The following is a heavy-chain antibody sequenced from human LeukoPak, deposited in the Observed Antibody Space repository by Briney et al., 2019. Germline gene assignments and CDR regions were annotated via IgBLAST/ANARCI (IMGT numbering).Heavy chain of an antibody. Sequence: GGSLRLSCAASGFTFSSYSMNWVRQAPGKGLEWVLSISSSSSYIYYADSVKGRFTISRDNAKNSLYLQMNSLRAEDTAVYYCARSGYSSSWYDYWGQGTLVTVSS. CDR2: ISSSSSYI. CDR3: ARSGYSSSWYDY. J-gene: IGHJ4*02. V-gene: IGHV3-21*01. CDR1: GFTFSSYS. D-gene: IGHD6-13*01.